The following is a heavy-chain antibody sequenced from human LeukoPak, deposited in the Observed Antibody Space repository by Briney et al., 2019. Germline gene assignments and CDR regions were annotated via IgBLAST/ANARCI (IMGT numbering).Heavy chain of an antibody. J-gene: IGHJ6*03. CDR3: AGGYSYALYYYYYMDV. D-gene: IGHD5-18*01. CDR2: IYYRGST. CDR1: GGSISSYY. V-gene: IGHV4-59*01. Sequence: SETLSLTCTVSGGSISSYYWSWIRQPPGKGLEWIGYIYYRGSTNYNPSLKSRVIISVDTSKNQFSLKLSSVTAADTAVYYCAGGYSYALYYYYYMDVWGKGTTVTVSS.